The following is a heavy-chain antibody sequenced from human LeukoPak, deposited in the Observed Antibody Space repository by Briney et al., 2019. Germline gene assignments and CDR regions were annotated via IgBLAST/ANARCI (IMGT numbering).Heavy chain of an antibody. J-gene: IGHJ5*02. V-gene: IGHV4-59*12. CDR3: ARDPGYYGSGSLLGANWFDP. CDR1: GVSSSSSY. D-gene: IGHD3-10*01. Sequence: SETLSLTCTVSGVSSSSSYWSWIRQPPGKGLEWIGYIFYTGDSNHNASLKSRVSISLDTSKNQISLKLSSVTAADTAVYYCARDPGYYGSGSLLGANWFDPWGQGTLVTVSS. CDR2: IFYTGDS.